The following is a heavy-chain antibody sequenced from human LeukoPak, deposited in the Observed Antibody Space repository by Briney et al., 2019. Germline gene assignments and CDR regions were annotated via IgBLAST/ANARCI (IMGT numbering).Heavy chain of an antibody. CDR3: ARDWVGYSSRFDP. CDR2: INHSGSA. D-gene: IGHD6-13*01. V-gene: IGHV4-34*01. CDR1: GGSFSGYY. Sequence: SETLSLTCAVYGGSFSGYYWSWIRQPPGKGLEWIGEINHSGSASYNPSLKSRVTISVDTSKNQFSLKLSSVTAADTAVYYCARDWVGYSSRFDPWGQGTLVTVSS. J-gene: IGHJ5*02.